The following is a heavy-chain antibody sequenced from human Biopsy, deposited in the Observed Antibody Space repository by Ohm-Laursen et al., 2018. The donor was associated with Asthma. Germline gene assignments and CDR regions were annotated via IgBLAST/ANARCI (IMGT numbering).Heavy chain of an antibody. Sequence: ASVKVSCKASGYNFISFAIHWVRQAPGQRLEWMGWVNTGNGDTKYSQKFQGRVTITRDTSASTAYMELRSLRSEDTATYYCARTYYDFLTGQVKDVFGVWGQGAVVTVSS. CDR3: ARTYYDFLTGQVKDVFGV. D-gene: IGHD3-9*01. V-gene: IGHV1-3*04. J-gene: IGHJ3*01. CDR1: GYNFISFA. CDR2: VNTGNGDT.